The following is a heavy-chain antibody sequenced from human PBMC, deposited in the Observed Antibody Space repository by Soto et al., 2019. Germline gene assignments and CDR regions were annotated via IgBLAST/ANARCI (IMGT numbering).Heavy chain of an antibody. Sequence: GASVKVSCKASGYTFTSYYMHWVRQAPGQGLEWMGIINPSGGSTSYAQKFQGRVTMTRDTSTSTVYMELSSLRSEDTAVYYCARASSYVDIVATIGSEGDYFDYWGQGTLVTVSS. V-gene: IGHV1-46*01. CDR1: GYTFTSYY. J-gene: IGHJ4*02. CDR3: ARASSYVDIVATIGSEGDYFDY. CDR2: INPSGGST. D-gene: IGHD5-12*01.